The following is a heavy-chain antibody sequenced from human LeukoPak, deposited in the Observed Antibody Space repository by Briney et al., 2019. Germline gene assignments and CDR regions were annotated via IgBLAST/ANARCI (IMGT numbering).Heavy chain of an antibody. CDR1: HGSIIGFQ. CDR2: IFYSGST. V-gene: IGHV4-59*01. Sequence: PSETLSLTCTVSHGSIIGFQWSWIRQPPGKGLEWIGYIFYSGSTNYNPSLKSRVTISVDTSRNKVSLKLSSVTAADTAVYYCARGGAFSSSWYVDYWGQGTLVTVST. CDR3: ARGGAFSSSWYVDY. D-gene: IGHD6-13*01. J-gene: IGHJ4*02.